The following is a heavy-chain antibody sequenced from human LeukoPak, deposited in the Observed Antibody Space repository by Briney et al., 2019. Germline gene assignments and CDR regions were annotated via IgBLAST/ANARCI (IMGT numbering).Heavy chain of an antibody. CDR2: FFSSGTT. Sequence: SETLSLTCTVSGGSFTSFYWSWIRQPAGKGLEWIGRFFSSGTTNYNPSFKSRATISVDKSKNQFSLKLTSVTAADTAVYYCARYSGNYGHDYWGQGALVSVSS. D-gene: IGHD3-10*01. V-gene: IGHV4-4*07. CDR1: GGSFTSFY. J-gene: IGHJ4*02. CDR3: ARYSGNYGHDY.